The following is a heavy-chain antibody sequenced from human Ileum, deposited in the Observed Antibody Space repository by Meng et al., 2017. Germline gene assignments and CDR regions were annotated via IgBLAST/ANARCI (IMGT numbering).Heavy chain of an antibody. CDR2: IFYNGNTKY. Sequence: SETLSLTCTVSGVSLSSNYWSWIRQPPGKGLEWIGYIFYNGNTKYNYNPPLKSRVTISIDTSKNQFSLRLTSVTAADTAVYYCVRNRVALSWGQGTLVTVSS. CDR3: VRNRVALS. D-gene: IGHD5-12*01. J-gene: IGHJ5*02. V-gene: IGHV4-59*01. CDR1: GVSLSSNY.